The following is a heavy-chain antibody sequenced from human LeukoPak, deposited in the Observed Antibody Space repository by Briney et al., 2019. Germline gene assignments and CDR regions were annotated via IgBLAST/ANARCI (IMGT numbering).Heavy chain of an antibody. J-gene: IGHJ4*02. CDR2: ISSSGSTI. CDR1: GFTVSSNY. D-gene: IGHD1-26*01. CDR3: ARFPQLPGDFDY. Sequence: GGSLRLSCAASGFTVSSNYMSWVRQASGKGLEWVSYISSSGSTIYYADSVKGRFTISRDNAKNSLYLQMNSLRAEDTAVYYCARFPQLPGDFDYWGQGTLVTVSS. V-gene: IGHV3-11*01.